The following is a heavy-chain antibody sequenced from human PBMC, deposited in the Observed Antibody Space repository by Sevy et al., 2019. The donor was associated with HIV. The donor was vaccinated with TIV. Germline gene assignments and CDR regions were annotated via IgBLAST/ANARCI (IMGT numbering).Heavy chain of an antibody. J-gene: IGHJ5*02. CDR1: GFTFSSYA. CDR3: ARSRGSSWANWFDP. Sequence: GGSLRLSRAASGFTFSSYAMHWVRQAPGKGLEWVAVISYDGSNKYYADSVKGRFTISRDNSKNTLYLQMNSLRAEDTAVYYCARSRGSSWANWFDPWGQGTLVTVSS. CDR2: ISYDGSNK. D-gene: IGHD6-13*01. V-gene: IGHV3-30-3*01.